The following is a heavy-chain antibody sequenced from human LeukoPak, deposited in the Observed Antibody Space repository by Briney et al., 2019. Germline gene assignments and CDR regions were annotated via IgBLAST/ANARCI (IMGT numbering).Heavy chain of an antibody. V-gene: IGHV4-30-4*08. CDR1: GGSISSGDYY. D-gene: IGHD3-22*01. Sequence: SETLSLTCTVSGGSISSGDYYWSWIRQPPGKGLEWIGYIYYSGSTYYNPSLKSRVTISVDTSKNQFSLKLSSVTAADTAVYYCARAPYYYDSSGPYRPFDYWGQGTLVTVSS. CDR2: IYYSGST. J-gene: IGHJ4*02. CDR3: ARAPYYYDSSGPYRPFDY.